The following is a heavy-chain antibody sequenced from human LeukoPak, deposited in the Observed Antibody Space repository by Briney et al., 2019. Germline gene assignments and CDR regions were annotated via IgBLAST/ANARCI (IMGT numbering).Heavy chain of an antibody. V-gene: IGHV3-30*02. J-gene: IGHJ4*02. D-gene: IGHD3-3*01. CDR2: IRYDGSKQ. CDR1: GFTFSTYG. CDR3: AKGYGFGTDH. Sequence: GGSLRLSCAASGFTFSTYGMHWVRQAPGKGLEWVAFIRYDGSKQYYVDSVKGRFTVSRDNSKNTLYLQMNSLRPEDTAAYYCAKGYGFGTDHWGQGTLVTVSS.